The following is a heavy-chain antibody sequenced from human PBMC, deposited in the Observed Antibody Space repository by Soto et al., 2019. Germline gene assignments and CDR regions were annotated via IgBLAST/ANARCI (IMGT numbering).Heavy chain of an antibody. V-gene: IGHV3-23*01. Sequence: EVQLLESGGGLGQPGGSLRLSCAASGFIFSNYAMSWVRQAPGKGLEWVSSTGSDGSDTYYADYVKGRFTISRDNSKNTLELRMNGLRAEDTALYYCAKDAMSRNSVWDPFDVWGQGTLVTVSS. CDR3: AKDAMSRNSVWDPFDV. J-gene: IGHJ3*01. CDR2: TGSDGSDT. CDR1: GFIFSNYA. D-gene: IGHD4-4*01.